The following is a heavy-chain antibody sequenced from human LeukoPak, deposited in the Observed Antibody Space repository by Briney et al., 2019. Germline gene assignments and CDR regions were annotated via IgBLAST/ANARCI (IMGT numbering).Heavy chain of an antibody. V-gene: IGHV3-7*01. CDR2: INQDGSEK. CDR1: GFTFSSHW. Sequence: PGGSLRLSCAASGFTFSSHWMSWVRQAPGKGREWVANINQDGSEKHYVDSVKGRFTISRDNAKSSLYLQMNSLRAEDTAIYYCTREDSGSNWRAFDIWGQGTMVTVSS. J-gene: IGHJ3*02. D-gene: IGHD1-26*01. CDR3: TREDSGSNWRAFDI.